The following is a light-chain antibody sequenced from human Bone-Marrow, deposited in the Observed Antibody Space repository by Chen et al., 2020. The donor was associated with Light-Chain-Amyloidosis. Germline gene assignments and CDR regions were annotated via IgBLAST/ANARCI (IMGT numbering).Light chain of an antibody. CDR2: REA. Sequence: SYQLTQPPSVSVPPGQTPRLTCSGDDLPTEHAYCYQQKPGQAPVLVRHREAERPAGISERFSGASAGTTATLTISGVQAEDEADYHCQPADSSGTYEVIFGGGTKLTVL. CDR1: DLPTEH. V-gene: IGLV3-25*03. J-gene: IGLJ2*01. CDR3: QPADSSGTYEVI.